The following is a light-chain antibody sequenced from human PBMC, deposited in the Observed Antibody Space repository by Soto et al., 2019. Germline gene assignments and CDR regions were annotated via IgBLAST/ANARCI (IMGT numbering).Light chain of an antibody. J-gene: IGKJ4*01. V-gene: IGKV1-16*01. CDR3: QQYDSFPLT. CDR1: QDISNY. Sequence: DIQMTQSPSSLSASVGDRVTISCRASQDISNYVTWFQQKPGRAPESLIYAASSLQSGVPSRFSGSGSGTDFTLTITCLQPDDFATYYCQQYDSFPLTFGGGTKVDI. CDR2: AAS.